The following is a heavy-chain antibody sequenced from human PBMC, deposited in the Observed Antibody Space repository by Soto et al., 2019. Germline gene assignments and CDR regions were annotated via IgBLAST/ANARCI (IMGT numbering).Heavy chain of an antibody. CDR2: IKRKYDGGTT. Sequence: EVQLVESGGGLVKPGGSLRLSCAASGFTFSNAWMSWVRQAPGKGLEWVGRIKRKYDGGTTDYAAPVKGRFTVSRDDSKTTLYLQMNSLKREDTAVYYCAPDDPIKRYWGQGPLVTVSS. J-gene: IGHJ4*02. V-gene: IGHV3-15*01. CDR1: GFTFSNAW. CDR3: APDDPIKRY.